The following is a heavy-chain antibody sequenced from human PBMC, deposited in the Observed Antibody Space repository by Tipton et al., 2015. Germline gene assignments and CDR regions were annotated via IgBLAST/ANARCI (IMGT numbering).Heavy chain of an antibody. V-gene: IGHV4-59*11. D-gene: IGHD3-22*01. J-gene: IGHJ6*02. CDR2: IYYSGNI. CDR3: ARRTRLNMIPMRGSIDV. CDR1: GGSINSHY. Sequence: TLSLTCTVSGGSINSHYWSWIRQPPGKGLEWIGYIYYSGNINYNPSLTSRVSISVDTSKNQFSLKLNSVTAADTAVYYCARRTRLNMIPMRGSIDVWGQGTTVTVSS.